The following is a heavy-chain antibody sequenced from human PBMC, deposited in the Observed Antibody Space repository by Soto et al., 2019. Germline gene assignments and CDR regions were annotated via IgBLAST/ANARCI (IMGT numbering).Heavy chain of an antibody. D-gene: IGHD1-20*01. V-gene: IGHV4-30-2*01. J-gene: IGHJ4*02. CDR1: GGSISSGGYC. CDR3: ARRRGYNWNNPAFDY. CDR2: IFHDAST. Sequence: PSETLSLTCAVSGGSISSGGYCWSWVRQPPGKGLEWIGYIFHDASTYYNPSLKSRVTISVDWSKNQFSLKVTSVTAADTATYYCARRRGYNWNNPAFDYWGQGALVTVSS.